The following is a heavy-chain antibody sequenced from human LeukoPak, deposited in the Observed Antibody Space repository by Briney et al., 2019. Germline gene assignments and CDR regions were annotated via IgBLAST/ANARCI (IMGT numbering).Heavy chain of an antibody. CDR2: IYYSGST. V-gene: IGHV4-31*03. J-gene: IGHJ4*02. Sequence: SQTLSLTCTVSGGSISSGGYSWSWIRQHPGKGLEWIGYIYYSGSTNYNPSLKSRVTISVDTSKNQFSLKLSSVTAADTAVYYCARQSQYCSSTSCYLDYWGQGTLVTVSS. CDR3: ARQSQYCSSTSCYLDY. CDR1: GGSISSGGYS. D-gene: IGHD2-2*01.